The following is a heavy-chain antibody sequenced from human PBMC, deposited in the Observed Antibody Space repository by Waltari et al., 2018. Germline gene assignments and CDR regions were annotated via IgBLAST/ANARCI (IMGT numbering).Heavy chain of an antibody. CDR3: EREDGYMAEFFDY. V-gene: IGHV1-2*02. D-gene: IGHD5-12*01. Sequence: QVQLVQSGAEVKKPGASVKVSCKASGYTFTGYYMHWVRQAHGQGLEWMGWSKPNSGGTNYAQKVQGRVTMTRDTSISTAYMELSRLRADDTAVYYCEREDGYMAEFFDYWGQGTLVTVSS. CDR2: SKPNSGGT. J-gene: IGHJ4*02. CDR1: GYTFTGYY.